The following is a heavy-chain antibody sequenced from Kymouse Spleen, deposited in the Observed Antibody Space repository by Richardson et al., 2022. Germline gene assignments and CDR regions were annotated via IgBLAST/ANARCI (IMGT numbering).Heavy chain of an antibody. CDR2: INHSGST. D-gene: IGHD3-10*01. CDR3: ARGYYYGSGSPYFDY. CDR1: GGSFSGYY. V-gene: IGHV4-34*01. Sequence: QVQLQQWGAGLLKPSETLSLTCAVYGGSFSGYYWSWIRQPPGKGLEWIGEINHSGSTNYNPSLKSRVTISVDTSKNQFSLKLSSVTAADTAVYYCARGYYYGSGSPYFDYWGQGTLVTVSS. J-gene: IGHJ4*02.